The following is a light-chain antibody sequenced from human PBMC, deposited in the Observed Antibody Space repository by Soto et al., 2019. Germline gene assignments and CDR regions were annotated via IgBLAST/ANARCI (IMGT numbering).Light chain of an antibody. CDR3: TSYSSSSTHVV. J-gene: IGLJ2*01. Sequence: QSALTQPASVSGSPGQSITLSCTGTSSDIGGYDFVSWYQRYPGKAPKLIIYDVNNRPSGVSNRFSGSKSGNTASLTITGRQAEDEDDYYCTSYSSSSTHVVFGGGTKLTVL. CDR2: DVN. V-gene: IGLV2-14*01. CDR1: SSDIGGYDF.